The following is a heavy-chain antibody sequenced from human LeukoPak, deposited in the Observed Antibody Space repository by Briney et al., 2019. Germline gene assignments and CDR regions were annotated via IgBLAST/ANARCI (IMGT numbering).Heavy chain of an antibody. V-gene: IGHV3-33*01. CDR1: GFPFSSFV. D-gene: IGHD4-17*01. CDR2: IRSNGSDR. CDR3: ARSYGDATFDY. Sequence: GGSLRLSCAASGFPFSSFVMHWVRQAPGKGLEWVAIIRSNGSDRYYADSVKGRFTISRDNSKSTLYLQLSSLRAEDTAVYYCARSYGDATFDYWGQGTLVTVSS. J-gene: IGHJ4*02.